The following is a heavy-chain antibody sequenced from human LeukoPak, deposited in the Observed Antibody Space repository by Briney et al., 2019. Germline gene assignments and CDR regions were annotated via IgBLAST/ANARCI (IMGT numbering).Heavy chain of an antibody. CDR3: AKDSDYGDYVSYFDY. CDR2: ISGSGGST. CDR1: GFTFSSYA. D-gene: IGHD4-17*01. V-gene: IGHV3-23*01. Sequence: GGSMRLSCAASGFTFSSYAMSWDRQAPGKGLEWVSAISGSGGSTYYADSVKGRFTISRDNSKNTLYLQMNSLRAEDTAVYYCAKDSDYGDYVSYFDYWGQGTLVTVSS. J-gene: IGHJ4*02.